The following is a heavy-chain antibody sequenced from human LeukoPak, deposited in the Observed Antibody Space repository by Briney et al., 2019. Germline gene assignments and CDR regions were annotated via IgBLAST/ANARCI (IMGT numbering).Heavy chain of an antibody. CDR2: ITGSGVST. CDR3: AKDSGYTYGLSPYYFDC. Sequence: GGSLRLSCAASGFTFGSYAMSRVRQAPGKGLEWVSAITGSGVSTHYADSVKGRFTISRDNSKDSLYLQMSSLRAEDTAVYYCAKDSGYTYGLSPYYFDCWGQGTLVTVSA. V-gene: IGHV3-23*01. CDR1: GFTFGSYA. J-gene: IGHJ4*02. D-gene: IGHD5-18*01.